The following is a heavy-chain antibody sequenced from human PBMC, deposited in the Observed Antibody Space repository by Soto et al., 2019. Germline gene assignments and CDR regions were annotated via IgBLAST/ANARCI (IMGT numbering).Heavy chain of an antibody. J-gene: IGHJ4*02. Sequence: QITLNESGPTVVRPTETLTLTCRFSGFSLTTSGVGVGWIRQSPGKAPEWLALIYWDDDKRYSASLKSRLTITKDTYKNQVVLKVSDLDPTDTATYYCAHRVLRTVFGLVTTTAIYFDFWGQGTPVAVSS. CDR1: GFSLTTSGVG. CDR3: AHRVLRTVFGLVTTTAIYFDF. V-gene: IGHV2-5*02. CDR2: IYWDDDK. D-gene: IGHD3-3*01.